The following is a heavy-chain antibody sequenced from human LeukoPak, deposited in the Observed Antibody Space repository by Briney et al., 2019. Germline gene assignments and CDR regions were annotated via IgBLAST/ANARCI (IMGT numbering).Heavy chain of an antibody. J-gene: IGHJ4*02. D-gene: IGHD1-26*01. CDR3: ARQLNSGSYRVALGFDY. CDR2: IIPILGIA. Sequence: SVKVSCKASGGTFSSYAISWVRQAPGQGLEWMGRIIPILGIANYAQKFQGRVTITADKSTSTAYMELSSLRSEDTAVYYCARQLNSGSYRVALGFDYWGQGTLVTVSS. CDR1: GGTFSSYA. V-gene: IGHV1-69*04.